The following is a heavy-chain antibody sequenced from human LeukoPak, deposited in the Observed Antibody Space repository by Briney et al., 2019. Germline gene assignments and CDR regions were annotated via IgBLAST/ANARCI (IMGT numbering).Heavy chain of an antibody. Sequence: GGSLRLSCAASGFTFSSYSMNWVRQAPGKGLEWVSSISSSSSYIYYADSVKGRFTISRDNAKNSLYLQMNSLRAEDTAMYHCARSIGVPAAAYWGRGTLVTVSS. J-gene: IGHJ4*02. CDR3: ARSIGVPAAAY. D-gene: IGHD2-2*01. CDR2: ISSSSSYI. V-gene: IGHV3-21*01. CDR1: GFTFSSYS.